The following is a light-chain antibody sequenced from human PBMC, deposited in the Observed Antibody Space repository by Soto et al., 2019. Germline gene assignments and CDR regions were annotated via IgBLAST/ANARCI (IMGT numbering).Light chain of an antibody. V-gene: IGLV2-14*01. CDR2: GVS. CDR3: SSYKTSSTVAV. Sequence: QSVLTQPASVSGSPGQSITISCTGTSSDVGGYNYVSWYQQYPGKAPKLMIFGVSDRPSGVSNRFSGSKSGNTASLTISGLQAEDEADYYCSSYKTSSTVAVFGGGTKLTVL. J-gene: IGLJ2*01. CDR1: SSDVGGYNY.